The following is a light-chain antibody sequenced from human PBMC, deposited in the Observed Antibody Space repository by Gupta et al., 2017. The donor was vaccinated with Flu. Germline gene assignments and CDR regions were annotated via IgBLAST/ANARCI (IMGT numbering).Light chain of an antibody. CDR2: DAS. V-gene: IGKV3-11*01. Sequence: VLTQSPCTLSLSPGERATLSCRASHSINNYIAWYQQKPGQAARLLSYDASNRAAGTPPRFSGSASGADLVLTISVIAAEDSAIYYRQQRGKGQMFGQETKVEIK. CDR1: HSINNY. J-gene: IGKJ1*01. CDR3: QQRGKGQM.